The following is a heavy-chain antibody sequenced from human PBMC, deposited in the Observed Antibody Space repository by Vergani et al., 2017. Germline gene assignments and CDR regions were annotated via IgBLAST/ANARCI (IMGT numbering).Heavy chain of an antibody. Sequence: QVQLVQSGAEVKKPGASVKVSCKAPGYTFTSYGTSWVRHAPGQGLEWMGWISAYNGNTNSAQKLQGRVTMTTDTSTSTAYMGLRSLRSDDTAVYYCARDPDIVVVPAAPYYYYYYGMDVWGQGTTVTVSS. V-gene: IGHV1-18*04. CDR1: GYTFTSYG. D-gene: IGHD2-2*01. J-gene: IGHJ6*02. CDR2: ISAYNGNT. CDR3: ARDPDIVVVPAAPYYYYYYGMDV.